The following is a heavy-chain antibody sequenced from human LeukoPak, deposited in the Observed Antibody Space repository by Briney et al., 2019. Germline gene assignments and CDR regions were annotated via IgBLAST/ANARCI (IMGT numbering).Heavy chain of an antibody. CDR2: IYSGGST. CDR1: GFTVSSNY. Sequence: PGGSLRLSCAASGFTVSSNYMSWVRQAPGKGLEWVSVIYSGGSTYYADSVKGRFTISRDNSKNTLYLQMNSLRAEDTAVYYCARANYGAVDYFDYWGQGTLVTVCS. CDR3: ARANYGAVDYFDY. V-gene: IGHV3-66*02. D-gene: IGHD4-17*01. J-gene: IGHJ4*02.